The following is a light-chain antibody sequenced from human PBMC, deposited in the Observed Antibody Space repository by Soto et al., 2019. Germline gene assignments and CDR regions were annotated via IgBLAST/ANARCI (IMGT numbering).Light chain of an antibody. CDR3: SSYTPSNTRQIV. CDR2: DVT. Sequence: QSALTQPASVSGSPGQSITISCTGTSSDVGGYNYVSWYQHHPGKAPKLIIYDVTNRPSGVSNPFSGSKSGNTASLTISGLQPEDEADYYCSSYTPSNTRQIVFGTGIKLTVL. J-gene: IGLJ1*01. CDR1: SSDVGGYNY. V-gene: IGLV2-14*03.